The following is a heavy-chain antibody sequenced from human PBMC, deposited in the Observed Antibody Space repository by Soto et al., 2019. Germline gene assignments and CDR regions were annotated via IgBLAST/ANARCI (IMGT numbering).Heavy chain of an antibody. J-gene: IGHJ6*02. CDR2: VIPLFRTT. CDR1: GGSFNNYA. CDR3: VPLQPSAIVGRPGVDV. Sequence: QVHLVQSGAEVKKPGSSVKVSCKTSGGSFNNYAVSRVRQAPGQGLEWMGGVIPLFRTTNYAQKFQGRVTITADESTTTAYMELSDLRSEDTAVYYCVPLQPSAIVGRPGVDVWGQGTTVTVSS. D-gene: IGHD6-6*01. V-gene: IGHV1-69*01.